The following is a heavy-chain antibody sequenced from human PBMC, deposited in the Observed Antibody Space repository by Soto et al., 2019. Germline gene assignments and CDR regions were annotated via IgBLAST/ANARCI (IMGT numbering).Heavy chain of an antibody. CDR3: ASGAAAVAGRFDY. CDR2: IYYSGST. D-gene: IGHD6-19*01. Sequence: SETLSLTCTVSGGPISSYYWSWIRQPPGKGLEWIGYIYYSGSTNYNPSLKSRVTISVDTSKNQFSLKLSSVTAADTAVYYCASGAAAVAGRFDYWGQGTLVTGSS. CDR1: GGPISSYY. V-gene: IGHV4-59*01. J-gene: IGHJ4*02.